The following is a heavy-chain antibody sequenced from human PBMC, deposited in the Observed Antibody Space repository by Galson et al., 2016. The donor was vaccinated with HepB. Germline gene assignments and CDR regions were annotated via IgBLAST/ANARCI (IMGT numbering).Heavy chain of an antibody. V-gene: IGHV1-3*04. CDR1: GYTFTNYA. Sequence: SVKVSCKASGYTFTNYAVHWVRQAPGQRLEWMGWINTSNGNTKFSQKFQGRVSITRDTSASTAYMELSSLRSEDTAVYFCARGRPLGYCSSSSCYGPHYYYYGMDVWGQGTTVTVSS. CDR2: INTSNGNT. J-gene: IGHJ6*02. D-gene: IGHD2-2*01. CDR3: ARGRPLGYCSSSSCYGPHYYYYGMDV.